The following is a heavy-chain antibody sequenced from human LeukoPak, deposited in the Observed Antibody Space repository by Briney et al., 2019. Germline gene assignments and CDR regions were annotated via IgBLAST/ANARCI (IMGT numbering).Heavy chain of an antibody. V-gene: IGHV4-30-2*01. Sequence: SQTLSLTCTVSGGSISSGGYYWSWIRQPPGKGLEWIGYIYHSGSTYYNPSLKSRVTISVDTSKNQFSLKLSSVTAADTAVYYCARDAFHYYDSSGPMGYFDYWGQGTLVTVSS. J-gene: IGHJ4*02. D-gene: IGHD3-22*01. CDR2: IYHSGST. CDR3: ARDAFHYYDSSGPMGYFDY. CDR1: GGSISSGGYY.